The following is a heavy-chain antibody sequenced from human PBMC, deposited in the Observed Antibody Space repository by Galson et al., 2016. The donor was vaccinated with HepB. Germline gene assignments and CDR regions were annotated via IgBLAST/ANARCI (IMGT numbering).Heavy chain of an antibody. CDR3: AKALWFGERGLDD. V-gene: IGHV4-34*01. D-gene: IGHD3-10*01. CDR1: SGSFTAFY. CDR2: INHNGKT. J-gene: IGHJ4*02. Sequence: SETLSLTCTVSSGSFTAFYWSWIRQSPGKGLEWIGEINHNGKTNYSPSLKSRFTLSIAKYRNQFSLQLDSVTAADTAVYYCAKALWFGERGLDDWGQGTLVIVSS.